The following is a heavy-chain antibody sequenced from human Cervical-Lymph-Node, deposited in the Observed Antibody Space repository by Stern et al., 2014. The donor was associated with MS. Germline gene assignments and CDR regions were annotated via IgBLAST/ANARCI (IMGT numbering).Heavy chain of an antibody. V-gene: IGHV3-23*04. CDR2: VGGAGNT. CDR3: AKTQSRGCGGTACVDY. Sequence: EMQLVESGGGLAQPGGSLRLSCAASGFTFTGYAMNWVRQAPGKGLEWVSTVGGAGNTFYADSVKGRFTISRDNSKNTLYLQMNSLRVEDTGVYYCAKTQSRGCGGTACVDYWGQGTLVTVSS. D-gene: IGHD4-23*01. CDR1: GFTFTGYA. J-gene: IGHJ4*02.